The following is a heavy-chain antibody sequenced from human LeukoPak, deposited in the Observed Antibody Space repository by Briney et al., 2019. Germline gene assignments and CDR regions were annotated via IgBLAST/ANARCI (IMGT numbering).Heavy chain of an antibody. CDR1: GGSISSGDYY. CDR2: IYYSGST. CDR3: ARRRLQLSDAFDI. V-gene: IGHV4-30-4*01. D-gene: IGHD5-24*01. Sequence: PSQTLSLTCTVSGGSISSGDYYWSWIRQPPGKGLEWIGYIYYSGSTYYNPSLKSRVTISVDTSKNQFSLKLSSVTAADTAVYYCARRRLQLSDAFDIWGQGTMVTVSS. J-gene: IGHJ3*02.